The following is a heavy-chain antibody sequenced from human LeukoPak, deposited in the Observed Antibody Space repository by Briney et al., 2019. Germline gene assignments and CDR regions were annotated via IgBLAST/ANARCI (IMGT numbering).Heavy chain of an antibody. V-gene: IGHV3-53*01. CDR2: IDRSGVT. D-gene: IGHD1-26*01. Sequence: PGGSLRLSCAASGFTVHSNYMSWVRQAPGKGLEWVSVIDRSGVTHYADSVKGRFTISRDNSKNTLYLQMNSLRAEDTGVYHCAKDYRAHPLRPNWLDPWGQGTLVTVSS. CDR1: GFTVHSNY. J-gene: IGHJ5*02. CDR3: AKDYRAHPLRPNWLDP.